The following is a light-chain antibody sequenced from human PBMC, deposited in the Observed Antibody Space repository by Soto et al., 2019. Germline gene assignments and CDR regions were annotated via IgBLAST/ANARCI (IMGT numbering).Light chain of an antibody. CDR3: QQRSNWPSIT. V-gene: IGKV3-11*01. J-gene: IGKJ5*01. CDR2: DAS. Sequence: DIMMTQSPATLSLSPGGRATLSCRASQSVSSYLAWYQQKPGQAPRLLIYDASNRATGIPARFSGSGSGTDFTLTISSLEPEDSAVYYCQQRSNWPSITFGQGTRLEI. CDR1: QSVSSY.